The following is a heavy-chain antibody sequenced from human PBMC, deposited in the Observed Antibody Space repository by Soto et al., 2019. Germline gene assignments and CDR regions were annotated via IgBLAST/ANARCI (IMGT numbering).Heavy chain of an antibody. Sequence: ASVKVSCKASGYTFKDYFLHWVRQAPGQGLEWMGWINSNTGGTNYAQKFQGRVTMTRDTPISTAYMELSRLTSDDTAVYHRARESVVTGTHHFDYWGQGTLVTVSS. CDR3: ARESVVTGTHHFDY. J-gene: IGHJ4*02. CDR1: GYTFKDYF. V-gene: IGHV1-2*02. CDR2: INSNTGGT. D-gene: IGHD1-7*01.